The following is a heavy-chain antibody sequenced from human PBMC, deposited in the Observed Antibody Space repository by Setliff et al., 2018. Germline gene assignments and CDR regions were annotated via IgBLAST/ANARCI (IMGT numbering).Heavy chain of an antibody. D-gene: IGHD3-16*01. CDR3: ARSMIQRNYYCGLDV. V-gene: IGHV4-59*12. Sequence: PSDTLSLTCIVSGGSISNYYWSWIRQPPGKGLEWIGYISDSGYTNYNPALKSRVTMSIDTSKNQLSLKLSSVTAADTAVYYCARSMIQRNYYCGLDVWGQRTTVTVSS. CDR2: ISDSGYT. J-gene: IGHJ6*02. CDR1: GGSISNYY.